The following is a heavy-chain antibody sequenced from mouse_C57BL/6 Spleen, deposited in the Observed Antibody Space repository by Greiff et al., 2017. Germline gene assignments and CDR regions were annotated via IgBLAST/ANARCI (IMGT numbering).Heavy chain of an antibody. CDR2: IYPGSGST. CDR3: ARGGYGSPYAKDY. V-gene: IGHV1-55*01. Sequence: QVQLQQPGAELVKPGASVKLSCKASGYTFTSYWITWVKQRPGQGLEWIGVIYPGSGSTNYNEKFKSKATLTVDTSSSTAYMQLSSLTSEDSAVYDGARGGYGSPYAKDYWGQGTSVTVSS. J-gene: IGHJ4*01. CDR1: GYTFTSYW. D-gene: IGHD1-1*01.